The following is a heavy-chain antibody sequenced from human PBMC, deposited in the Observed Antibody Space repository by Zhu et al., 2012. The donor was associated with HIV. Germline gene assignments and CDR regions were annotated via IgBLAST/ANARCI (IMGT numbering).Heavy chain of an antibody. D-gene: IGHD2-2*01. J-gene: IGHJ4*02. Sequence: QVQLQESGPGLVKPSETLSLTCAVSGYSISSGYYWGWIRQPPGKGLEWIGSIYHSGSTYYNPSLKSRVTISVDTSKNQFSLKLSSVTAADTAVYYCTRALVGVTGLDYWGQGTLGHRLL. CDR3: TRALVGVTGLDY. CDR1: GYSISSGYY. CDR2: IYHSGST. V-gene: IGHV4-38-2*01.